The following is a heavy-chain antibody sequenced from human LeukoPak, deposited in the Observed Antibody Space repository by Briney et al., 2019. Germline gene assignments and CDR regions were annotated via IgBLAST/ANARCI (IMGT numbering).Heavy chain of an antibody. CDR2: IYHSGST. CDR1: GGSINSSNW. CDR3: ARVVTMVRGVITVFDY. Sequence: SSETLSLTCAVSGGSINSSNWWSWVRQPPGKGLEWIGEIYHSGSTNYNPSLKSRVTISVDKSKNQFSLKLSSVTAADTAVYYCARVVTMVRGVITVFDYWGQGTLVTVSS. D-gene: IGHD3-10*01. V-gene: IGHV4-4*02. J-gene: IGHJ4*02.